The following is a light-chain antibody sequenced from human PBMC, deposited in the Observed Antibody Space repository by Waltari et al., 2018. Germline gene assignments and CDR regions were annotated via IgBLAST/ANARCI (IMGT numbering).Light chain of an antibody. CDR1: SSDVGGPKY. CDR2: DVS. Sequence: QSALTQPASVSGSPAQSITISCTGTSSDVGGPKYVPWYQQLPGKAPNLMIYDVSNRPSGVSNRFSGSKSGNTASLTISGLQAEDEADYYCSSYTTSSTLGVFGGGTKLTVL. V-gene: IGLV2-14*03. CDR3: SSYTTSSTLGV. J-gene: IGLJ2*01.